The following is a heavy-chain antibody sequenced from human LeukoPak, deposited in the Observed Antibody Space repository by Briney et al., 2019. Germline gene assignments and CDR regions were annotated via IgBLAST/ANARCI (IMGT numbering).Heavy chain of an antibody. Sequence: ASVKVSCKASGYTFTGYYMHWVRQAPGQGLEWMGWINPNSGGTNYAQKFQGRVTMTRDTSTSTVYMELSSLRSEDTAVYYCARGRFMVQPNYYYYYYGMDVWGQGTTVTVSS. CDR3: ARGRFMVQPNYYYYYYGMDV. D-gene: IGHD1-1*01. CDR1: GYTFTGYY. J-gene: IGHJ6*02. V-gene: IGHV1-2*02. CDR2: INPNSGGT.